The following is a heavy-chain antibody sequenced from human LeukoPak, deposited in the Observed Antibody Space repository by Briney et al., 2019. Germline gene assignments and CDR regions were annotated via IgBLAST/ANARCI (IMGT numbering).Heavy chain of an antibody. J-gene: IGHJ4*02. CDR1: GFTFSSYA. CDR2: ISYDVSNK. CDR3: ATNSPGGGSHY. V-gene: IGHV3-30-3*01. D-gene: IGHD6-19*01. Sequence: GGSLRLSCAASGFTFSSYATHWVRQAPGKGLEWVAVISYDVSNKYYADSVKGRFTTSRDKSKNTLYVQMSSLRAEGTAVYCWATNSPGGGSHYWGQGTLVTVSS.